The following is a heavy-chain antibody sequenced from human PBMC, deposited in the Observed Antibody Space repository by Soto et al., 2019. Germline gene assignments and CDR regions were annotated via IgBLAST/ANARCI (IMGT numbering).Heavy chain of an antibody. J-gene: IGHJ6*02. CDR1: GGTFSSYA. CDR3: ARGGEVADYYYYYGMDV. CDR2: IIPIFGTA. D-gene: IGHD2-15*01. Sequence: SVKVSCKASGGTFSSYAISWVRQAPGQGLEWMGGIIPIFGTANYAQKFQGRVTITADESTSTAYMELSSLRSEDTAVYYCARGGEVADYYYYYGMDVWGQGTTVTV. V-gene: IGHV1-69*01.